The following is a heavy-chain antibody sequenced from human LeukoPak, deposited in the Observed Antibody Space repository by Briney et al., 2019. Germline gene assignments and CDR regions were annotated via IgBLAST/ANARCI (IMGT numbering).Heavy chain of an antibody. Sequence: GASVKVSCKASGYTFTSYYMHWVRQAPGQGLEWMGIINPSGGSTSYAQKFQGRVTMTRDTSTSTVYMELSSLRSEDTAVYYCARDPTARISVQYYFDYWGQGTLVTVSS. D-gene: IGHD4-11*01. CDR3: ARDPTARISVQYYFDY. V-gene: IGHV1-46*01. J-gene: IGHJ4*02. CDR1: GYTFTSYY. CDR2: INPSGGST.